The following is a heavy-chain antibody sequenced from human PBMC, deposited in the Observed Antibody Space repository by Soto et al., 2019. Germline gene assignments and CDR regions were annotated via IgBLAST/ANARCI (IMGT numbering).Heavy chain of an antibody. Sequence: SETLSLTCTVSGGSISSYYWSWIRQPPGKGLEWIGYIYYFGSTNYNPSLKSRVTMSVDTSKNQFSLKLSSVTAADTAVYYCARHSPDFDWLSQFDYWGQGTLVTVSS. CDR3: ARHSPDFDWLSQFDY. V-gene: IGHV4-59*08. J-gene: IGHJ4*02. D-gene: IGHD3-9*01. CDR2: IYYFGST. CDR1: GGSISSYY.